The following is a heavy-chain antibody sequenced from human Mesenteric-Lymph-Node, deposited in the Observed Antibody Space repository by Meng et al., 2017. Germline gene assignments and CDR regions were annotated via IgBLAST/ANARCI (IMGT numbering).Heavy chain of an antibody. CDR2: INHSGST. J-gene: IGHJ4*02. Sequence: QVQLQQWGAGLLKPSETLSLTCAGYGWSFSGYYWSWIRQPPGKGLEWIGEINHSGSTNYNPSLKSRVTISVDTSKNQFSLKLSSVTAADTAVYYCARTIGGADIVVVPAAYYFDYWGQGTLVTVSS. CDR3: ARTIGGADIVVVPAAYYFDY. D-gene: IGHD2-2*01. V-gene: IGHV4-34*01. CDR1: GWSFSGYY.